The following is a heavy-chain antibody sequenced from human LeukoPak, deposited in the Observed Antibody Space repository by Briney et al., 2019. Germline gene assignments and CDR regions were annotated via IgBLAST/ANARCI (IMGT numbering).Heavy chain of an antibody. V-gene: IGHV3-73*01. Sequence: PGGSLRLSCSASGFTFSGYAMHWVRQASGKGLEWVGRIRSKANSYATTYAASVKGRFTISRDDSKSTAYLQMNSLKTEDTAVYYCTTTYYYDSSGYTLDYWGQGTLVTVSS. CDR2: IRSKANSYAT. J-gene: IGHJ4*02. D-gene: IGHD3-22*01. CDR3: TTTYYYDSSGYTLDY. CDR1: GFTFSGYA.